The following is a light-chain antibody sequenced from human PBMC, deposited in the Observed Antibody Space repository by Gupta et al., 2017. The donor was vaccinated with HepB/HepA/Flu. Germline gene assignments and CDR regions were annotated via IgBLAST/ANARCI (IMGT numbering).Light chain of an antibody. J-gene: IGKJ2*04. Sequence: DIQITQSPASLSGSVGDSVTITCRASQTIMKYLNWYQQKPGQAPKLLIYGASTLQTGVPSRFRGGGSGTDFTLTINNLQPEDVTTYYCQQSYRPPGSFGRGTRLEIK. CDR2: GAS. V-gene: IGKV1-39*01. CDR3: QQSYRPPGS. CDR1: QTIMKY.